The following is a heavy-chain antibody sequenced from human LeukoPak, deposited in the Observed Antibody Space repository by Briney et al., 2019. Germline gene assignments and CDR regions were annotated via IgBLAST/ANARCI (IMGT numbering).Heavy chain of an antibody. J-gene: IGHJ4*02. CDR1: GYTLTELS. D-gene: IGHD1-26*01. CDR2: FDPEDGET. Sequence: GASLKVSCKVSGYTLTELSMHWVRQAPGKGLEWMGGFDPEDGETIYAQKFQGRVTMTEDTSTDTAYMELSSLRSEDTAVYYCATAGGSYQGSYFDYWGQGTLVTVSS. V-gene: IGHV1-24*01. CDR3: ATAGGSYQGSYFDY.